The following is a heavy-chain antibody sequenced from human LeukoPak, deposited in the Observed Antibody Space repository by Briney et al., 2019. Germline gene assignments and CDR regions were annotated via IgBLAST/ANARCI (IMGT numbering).Heavy chain of an antibody. CDR3: AREPSEIVVVPAADDAFDI. D-gene: IGHD2-2*01. Sequence: SETLSLTCTVSGGSISSYYWSWIRQPPGKGLEWIGEINHSGSTNYNPSLKSRVTISVDTSKNQFSLKLSSVTAADTAVYYCAREPSEIVVVPAADDAFDIWGQGTMVTVSS. CDR1: GGSISSYY. J-gene: IGHJ3*02. V-gene: IGHV4-34*01. CDR2: INHSGST.